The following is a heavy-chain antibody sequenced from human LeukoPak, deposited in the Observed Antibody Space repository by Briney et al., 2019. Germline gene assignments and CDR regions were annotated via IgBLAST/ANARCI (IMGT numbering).Heavy chain of an antibody. Sequence: EASVKVSCKVSGYTLTELSMHWVRQAPGKGLEWMGGFDPEDGETIYAQKFQGRVTMTEDTSTDTAYMELSSLRSEDTAVYYCATAYLAYCGGDCSRPFDPWGQGTLVTVSS. CDR1: GYTLTELS. CDR3: ATAYLAYCGGDCSRPFDP. V-gene: IGHV1-24*01. D-gene: IGHD2-21*01. J-gene: IGHJ5*02. CDR2: FDPEDGET.